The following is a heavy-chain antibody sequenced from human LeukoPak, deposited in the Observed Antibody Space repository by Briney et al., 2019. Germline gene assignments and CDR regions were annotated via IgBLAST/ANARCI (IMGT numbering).Heavy chain of an antibody. J-gene: IGHJ6*02. Sequence: GGSLRLSCAASGFTFSSYAMSWVRQAPGKGLEWVSAISGSGGSTYYADSVKGRFTISRDNSKNTLYLQMNSLRAEDTAVYYCAKVYGSGYYYYYYGMDVWGQGTTVTDSS. D-gene: IGHD3-10*01. CDR2: ISGSGGST. CDR3: AKVYGSGYYYYYYGMDV. CDR1: GFTFSSYA. V-gene: IGHV3-23*01.